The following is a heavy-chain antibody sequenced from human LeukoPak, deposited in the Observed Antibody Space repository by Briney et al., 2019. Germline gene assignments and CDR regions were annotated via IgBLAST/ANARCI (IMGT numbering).Heavy chain of an antibody. V-gene: IGHV4-4*02. CDR3: ASYGSGSYYPRALDY. Sequence: SETLSLTCAVSGGSISSSNWWSWVRQPPGKGLEWIGEIYHSGSTNYNPSLKSRVTISVDKSKNQFSLKLSSVTAADTAVYYCASYGSGSYYPRALDYWGQGTLVTVSS. CDR1: GGSISSSNW. J-gene: IGHJ4*02. CDR2: IYHSGST. D-gene: IGHD3-10*01.